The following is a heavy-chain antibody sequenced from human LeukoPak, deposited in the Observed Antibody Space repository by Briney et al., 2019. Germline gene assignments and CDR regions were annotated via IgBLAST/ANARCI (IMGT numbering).Heavy chain of an antibody. CDR3: ASSDYGDYVRDYYYYMDV. V-gene: IGHV1-69*06. Sequence: ASVKVSCKASGYTFTGYYMHWVRQAPGQGLEWMGGIIPIFGTANYAQKFQGRVTITADKSTSTAYMELSSLRSEDTAVYYCASSDYGDYVRDYYYYMDVWGKGTTVTVSS. J-gene: IGHJ6*03. CDR1: GYTFTGYY. CDR2: IIPIFGTA. D-gene: IGHD4-17*01.